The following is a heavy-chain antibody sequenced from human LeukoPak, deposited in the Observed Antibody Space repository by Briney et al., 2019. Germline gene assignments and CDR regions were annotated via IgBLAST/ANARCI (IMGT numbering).Heavy chain of an antibody. CDR1: GRSYSGYY. CDR2: INHSGST. D-gene: IGHD3-10*01. J-gene: IGHJ4*02. CDR3: ARRRRPRRYGSGDEDY. V-gene: IGHV4-34*01. Sequence: SDTLSLTCALYGRSYSGYYWSWIRQPPGKGLEWIGEINHSGSTNYNRSLKSRVTISVDTSKNQFSLKLSSVTAADTAVYYCARRRRPRRYGSGDEDYWGQGTLVTVSS.